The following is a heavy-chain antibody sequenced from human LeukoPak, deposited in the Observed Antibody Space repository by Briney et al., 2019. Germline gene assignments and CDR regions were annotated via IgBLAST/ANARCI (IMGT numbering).Heavy chain of an antibody. CDR3: ARAQPDLTSYIAVAGPFDY. J-gene: IGHJ4*02. V-gene: IGHV4-4*02. CDR2: IYHTGST. CDR1: GGSISSSNW. Sequence: SETLSLTCAVSGGSISSSNWWSWVRQPPGKGLEWIGEIYHTGSTNYNPYLKSRVTISVDKSKNQFSLWLSSVTAADTAVYYCARAQPDLTSYIAVAGPFDYWGQGTLVTVSS. D-gene: IGHD6-19*01.